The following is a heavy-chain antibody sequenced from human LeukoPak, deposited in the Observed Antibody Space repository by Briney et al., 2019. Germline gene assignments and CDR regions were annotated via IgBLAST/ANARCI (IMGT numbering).Heavy chain of an antibody. V-gene: IGHV1-46*01. Sequence: GASVKVSCKASGYTFTCYYMHWVRQAPGQGLEWMGIINPSGGSTSYAQKFQGRVTMTRDTSTSTVYMELSSLRSEDTAVYYCARNAVVVGSAFDIWGQGTMVTVSS. CDR2: INPSGGST. CDR3: ARNAVVVGSAFDI. CDR1: GYTFTCYY. D-gene: IGHD2-15*01. J-gene: IGHJ3*02.